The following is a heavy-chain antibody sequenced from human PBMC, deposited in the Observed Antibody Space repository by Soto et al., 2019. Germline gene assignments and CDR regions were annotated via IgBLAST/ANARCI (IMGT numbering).Heavy chain of an antibody. V-gene: IGHV1-2*04. CDR1: GYTFTGYY. D-gene: IGHD6-19*01. Sequence: VASVKVSCKASGYTFTGYYMHWVRQAPGQGLEWMGWINPNSGGTNYAQKFQGWVTMTRDTSISTAYMELSRLRSDDTAVYYCARGLAPSSGWYWDYWGQGTLVTVSS. CDR2: INPNSGGT. CDR3: ARGLAPSSGWYWDY. J-gene: IGHJ4*02.